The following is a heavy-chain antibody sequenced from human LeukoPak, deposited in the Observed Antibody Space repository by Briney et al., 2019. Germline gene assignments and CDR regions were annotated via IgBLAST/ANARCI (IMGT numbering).Heavy chain of an antibody. CDR1: GFTFSSYA. V-gene: IGHV3-23*01. CDR2: ISGSGGST. D-gene: IGHD6-19*01. Sequence: GGSLRLSCAASGFTFSSYAMSWVRQAPGKGLEWVSAISGSGGSTYYADSVKGRFTISRDNSKNTLYLQMNSLRAEDSAVYYCAKISSGWYFFDYWGQGTLVTVSS. J-gene: IGHJ4*02. CDR3: AKISSGWYFFDY.